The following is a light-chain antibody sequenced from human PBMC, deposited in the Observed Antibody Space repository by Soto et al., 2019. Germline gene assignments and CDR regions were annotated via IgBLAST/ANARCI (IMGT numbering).Light chain of an antibody. V-gene: IGLV5-37*01. CDR2: YYSDSDK. CDR1: SDINVGSYN. Sequence: QTVVTQPPSSSASPGESASLTCTLPSDINVGSYNIYWYQQKPGRPPRYLLYYYSDSDKGQCSAVPSRFSGSKDASANTGILLISGLQSEDEADYYCMIWPSNAYVFGTGTKLTVL. J-gene: IGLJ1*01. CDR3: MIWPSNAYV.